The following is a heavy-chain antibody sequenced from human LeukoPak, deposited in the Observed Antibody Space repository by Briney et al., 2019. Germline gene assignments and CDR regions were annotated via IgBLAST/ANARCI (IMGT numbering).Heavy chain of an antibody. CDR1: GYTLTELS. V-gene: IGHV1-24*01. Sequence: ATSVKVSCKVSGYTLTELSMHWVRQAPGKGLEWMGGFDPEDGETIYAQKFQGRVTMTEDTSTDTAYMELSSLRSEATAVYYCATSEYSSSSSRYFDLWGRGTLVTVSS. D-gene: IGHD6-6*01. CDR2: FDPEDGET. CDR3: ATSEYSSSSSRYFDL. J-gene: IGHJ2*01.